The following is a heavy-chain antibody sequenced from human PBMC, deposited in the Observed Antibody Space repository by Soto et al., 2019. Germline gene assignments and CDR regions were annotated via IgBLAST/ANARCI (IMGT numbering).Heavy chain of an antibody. D-gene: IGHD6-13*01. Sequence: SETLSLTCAVSGGSISSGGYSWSWIRQPPGKGLEWIGYIYHSGSTYYNPSLKSRVTISVDRSKDQFSLKLSSVTAADTAVYFCASSNIAAAGFYYYGMDVWGRGTTVTVSS. CDR1: GGSISSGGYS. J-gene: IGHJ6*02. CDR3: ASSNIAAAGFYYYGMDV. V-gene: IGHV4-30-2*01. CDR2: IYHSGST.